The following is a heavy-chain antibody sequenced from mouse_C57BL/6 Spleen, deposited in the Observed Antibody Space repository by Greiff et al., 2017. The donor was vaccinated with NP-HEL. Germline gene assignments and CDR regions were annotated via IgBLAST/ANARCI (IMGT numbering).Heavy chain of an antibody. CDR3: TRATTVVDWYFEV. V-gene: IGHV1-15*01. J-gene: IGHJ1*03. D-gene: IGHD1-1*01. Sequence: VQLQQSGAELVRPGASVTLSCKASGYTFTDYEMHWVKQTPVHGLEWIGAIDPETGGTAYNQKFKGKAILTADKSSSTAYMELRSLTSEDSAVYYCTRATTVVDWYFEVWGTGTTVTVSS. CDR2: IDPETGGT. CDR1: GYTFTDYE.